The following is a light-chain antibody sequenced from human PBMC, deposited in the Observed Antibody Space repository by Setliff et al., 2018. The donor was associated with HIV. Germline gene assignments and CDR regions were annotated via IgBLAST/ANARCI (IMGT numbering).Light chain of an antibody. CDR2: SND. CDR1: NSNIGSNT. Sequence: QSVLTQPPSASGTPGQRVTISCSGSNSNIGSNTVNWYQQLPGTAPKLFIYSNDQRPSGVPDRFSGSKSDNTASLTVSGLQAEDEADYYCSSYAGSNTPYVFGTGTKVTVL. CDR3: SSYAGSNTPYV. J-gene: IGLJ1*01. V-gene: IGLV1-44*01.